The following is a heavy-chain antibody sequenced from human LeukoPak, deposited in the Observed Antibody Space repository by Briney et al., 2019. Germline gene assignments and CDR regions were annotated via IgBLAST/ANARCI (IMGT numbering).Heavy chain of an antibody. CDR3: AKHGYSNYVS. V-gene: IGHV3-23*01. CDR1: GFPLSRYA. D-gene: IGHD4-11*01. Sequence: QPGGPLRLPCAASGFPLSRYAMSWLREAPGKGVEGVAGISGSGGNTYYADSVKGRFTISRDNSKNTLYLQMNSLRAEDTAVYYCAKHGYSNYVSRGPGTLVTVSS. CDR2: ISGSGGNT. J-gene: IGHJ4*02.